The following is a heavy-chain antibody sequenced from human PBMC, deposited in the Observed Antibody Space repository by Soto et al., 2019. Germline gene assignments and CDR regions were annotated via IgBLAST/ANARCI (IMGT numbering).Heavy chain of an antibody. CDR1: ELTLSTAG. D-gene: IGHD1-26*01. J-gene: IGHJ4*02. CDR2: IKSKIHGGTT. V-gene: IGHV3-15*05. Sequence: EVQLVESGGGLVKPGGPFRLSCQAPELTLSTAGLSWVRQAPGKGLEWVGRIKSKIHGGTTDYAAHVKGRFTISRDDSKNTLYLQMHSLQTEDTAVYYCSTDEWEWGQGTLVTVSS. CDR3: STDEWE.